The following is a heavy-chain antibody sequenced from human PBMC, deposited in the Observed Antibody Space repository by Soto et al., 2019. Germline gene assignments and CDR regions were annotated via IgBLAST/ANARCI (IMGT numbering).Heavy chain of an antibody. V-gene: IGHV4-30-2*01. CDR2: IYHSGSP. D-gene: IGHD2-21*01. Sequence: QLQLRESGSGLVKPSQTLSLTCAVSGGSISSGGYSWSWIRQPPGKGLEWIGYIYHSGSPYYNPSLKSRVPISVDRSKNQFSLKMSSVTAAATAVYYCARIPSPWGQGTLVTVSS. CDR3: ARIPSP. CDR1: GGSISSGGYS. J-gene: IGHJ5*02.